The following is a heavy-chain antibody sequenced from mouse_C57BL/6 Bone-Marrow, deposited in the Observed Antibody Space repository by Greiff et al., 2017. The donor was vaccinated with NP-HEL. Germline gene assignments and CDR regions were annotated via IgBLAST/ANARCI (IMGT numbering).Heavy chain of an antibody. D-gene: IGHD2-4*01. CDR1: GYTFTDYE. CDR3: TRRGYDYDAFAY. V-gene: IGHV1-15*01. CDR2: IDPETGGT. J-gene: IGHJ3*01. Sequence: QVHVKQSGAELVRPGASVTLSCKASGYTFTDYEMHWVKQTPVHGLEWIGAIDPETGGTAYNQKFKGKAILTADKSSSTAYMELRSLTSEDSAVYYCTRRGYDYDAFAYWGQGTLVTVSA.